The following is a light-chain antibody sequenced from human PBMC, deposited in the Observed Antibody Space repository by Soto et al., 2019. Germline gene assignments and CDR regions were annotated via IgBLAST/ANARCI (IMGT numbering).Light chain of an antibody. CDR1: SSDVGAYNF. V-gene: IGLV2-14*01. J-gene: IGLJ1*01. CDR3: SSYTTSATYV. Sequence: QSVLTQPASVSGSPGQSITISCTGTSSDVGAYNFVSWYQHHPGRAPKLIIYEVTIRPSGVSNRFSGSKSGNTASLTISGLQAEDEADYYCSSYTTSATYVFGSGTKVTV. CDR2: EVT.